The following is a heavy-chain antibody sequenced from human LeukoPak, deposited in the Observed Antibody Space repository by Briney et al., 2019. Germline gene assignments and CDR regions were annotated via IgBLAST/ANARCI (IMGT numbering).Heavy chain of an antibody. D-gene: IGHD3-3*01. CDR2: IYYSGST. J-gene: IGHJ5*02. Sequence: PSETLSLTCTVSGGSISSSSYCWGWIRQPAGMGLEWIGSIYYSGSTYYNPSLNSRVTISVDTSKNQFSLKLSSVTAADTAVYYCARQKDVLRFLEWFSNWFDPWGQETLVTVSS. CDR3: ARQKDVLRFLEWFSNWFDP. CDR1: GGSISSSSYC. V-gene: IGHV4-39*01.